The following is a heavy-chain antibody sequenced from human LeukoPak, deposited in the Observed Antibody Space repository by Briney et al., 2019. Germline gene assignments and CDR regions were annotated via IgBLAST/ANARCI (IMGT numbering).Heavy chain of an antibody. CDR2: ISSSSSTI. V-gene: IGHV3-48*01. D-gene: IGHD4/OR15-4a*01. J-gene: IGHJ4*02. CDR3: ARDHRLSFDY. Sequence: GGSLRLSCAASGFTFSSYSMNWVRQAPGKGLEWVSYISSSSSTIYYADSVKGRFTISRDNAKNSPYLQMNSLRAEDTAVYYCARDHRLSFDYWGQGTLVTVSS. CDR1: GFTFSSYS.